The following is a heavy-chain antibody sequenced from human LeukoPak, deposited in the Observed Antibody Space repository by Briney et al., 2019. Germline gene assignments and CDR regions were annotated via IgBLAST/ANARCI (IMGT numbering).Heavy chain of an antibody. CDR1: GGSISSSSYY. D-gene: IGHD3-22*01. J-gene: IGHJ6*03. CDR3: ASRSWYYDSSGLGYYYYYMDV. V-gene: IGHV4-39*07. Sequence: PSETLSLTCTVSGGSISSSSYYWGWIRQPPGKGLEWIGSIYYSGSTYYNPSLKSRVTISVDTSKNQFSLKLSSVTAADTAVYYCASRSWYYDSSGLGYYYYYMDVWGKGTTVTVSS. CDR2: IYYSGST.